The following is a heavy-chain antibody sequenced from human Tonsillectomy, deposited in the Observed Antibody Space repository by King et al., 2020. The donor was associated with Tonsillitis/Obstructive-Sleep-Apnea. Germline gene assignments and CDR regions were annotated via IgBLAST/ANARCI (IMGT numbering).Heavy chain of an antibody. CDR2: IYYSGST. V-gene: IGHV4-59*08. D-gene: IGHD3-10*02. CDR1: GGSISTYY. Sequence: VQLQESGPGLVKPSETLSLSCTVSGGSISTYYWNWFRQPPGKGLEGIGSIYYSGSTNYNPSLKSRGTISVDTSKNQFSLKLSSVTAADTAVYYCSSGTQTPYYYVSSPSRIWCFDLWGRGTLVTVSS. CDR3: SSGTQTPYYYVSSPSRIWCFDL. J-gene: IGHJ2*01.